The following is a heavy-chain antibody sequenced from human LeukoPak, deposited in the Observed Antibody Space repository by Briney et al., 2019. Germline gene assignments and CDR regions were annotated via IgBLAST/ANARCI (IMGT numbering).Heavy chain of an antibody. J-gene: IGHJ3*02. CDR2: ISYEGSNQ. V-gene: IGHV3-30*18. CDR3: AKDRDYYDSSGYFWDAFYI. CDR1: GFTFSSYG. Sequence: GGSLRLSCAASGFTFSSYGMHWGRQAPGKGVEGVADISYEGSNQYYPSSVNGRFTISRYNSNNTLYLQMNSLRAEDTAVYYCAKDRDYYDSSGYFWDAFYICGQGTMVTVSS. D-gene: IGHD3-22*01.